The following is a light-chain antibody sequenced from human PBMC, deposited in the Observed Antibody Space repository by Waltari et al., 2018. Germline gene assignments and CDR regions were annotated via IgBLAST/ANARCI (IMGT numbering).Light chain of an antibody. V-gene: IGKV2-28*01. Sequence: IVKTQSQLSLPVTPGEPASIPCRSSQSLLQSNGYNYLDWYLQKPGQSPQLLIYLGYNRASGVPDRFSGSGSGTDFTLKISRVEAEDVGVYYCMQTLQTPYTFGQGTKLEIK. CDR2: LGY. J-gene: IGKJ2*01. CDR3: MQTLQTPYT. CDR1: QSLLQSNGYNY.